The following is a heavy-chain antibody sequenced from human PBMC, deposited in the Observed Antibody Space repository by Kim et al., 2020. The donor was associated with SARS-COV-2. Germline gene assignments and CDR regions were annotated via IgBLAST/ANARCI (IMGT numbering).Heavy chain of an antibody. V-gene: IGHV1-24*01. Sequence: AQKFQGRVTMTEDTSTDTAYMELSSLRSEDTAVYYCATGQQLSSRNWFDPWGQGTLVTVSS. J-gene: IGHJ5*02. CDR3: ATGQQLSSRNWFDP. D-gene: IGHD6-13*01.